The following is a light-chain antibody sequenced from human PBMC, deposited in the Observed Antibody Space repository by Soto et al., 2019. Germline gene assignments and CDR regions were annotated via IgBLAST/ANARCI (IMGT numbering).Light chain of an antibody. CDR2: DVS. CDR1: QNITNY. J-gene: IGKJ1*01. V-gene: IGKV3-11*01. CDR3: QQRSNWPPGT. Sequence: IVLTPSPATLSFSPVKRSTLSCRASQNITNYLIWYQPKPGQAPRLLIYDVSNRATGIPARFSGSGSGTDFTLTIRSLEPEDFAVYYCQQRSNWPPGTCGQGNKGDIK.